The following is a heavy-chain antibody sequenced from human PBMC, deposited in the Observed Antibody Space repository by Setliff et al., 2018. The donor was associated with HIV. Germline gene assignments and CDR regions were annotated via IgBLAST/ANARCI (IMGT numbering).Heavy chain of an antibody. CDR1: GVSISSYY. Sequence: SETLSLTCNVSGVSISSYYWSWIRQPPGKGLEYIGYIYSNGGTNYNPSLKSRVTISVDTSKNQFSLKLSSVTVADTAVYYCARRSGWSLDYWGQGTLVTVSS. CDR3: ARRSGWSLDY. D-gene: IGHD6-19*01. CDR2: IYSNGGT. J-gene: IGHJ4*02. V-gene: IGHV4-59*12.